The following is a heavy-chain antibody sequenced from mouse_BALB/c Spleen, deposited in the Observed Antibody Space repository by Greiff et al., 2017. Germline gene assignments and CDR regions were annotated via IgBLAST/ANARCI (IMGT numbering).Heavy chain of an antibody. CDR3: ARPHYYGSSYGFAY. V-gene: IGHV5-17*02. J-gene: IGHJ3*01. Sequence: EVKLMDSGGGLVQPGGSRKLSCAASGFTFSSFGMHWVRQAPEKGLEWVAYISSGSSTIYYADTVKGRFTISRDNHKNTLFLQMTSLRSEDTAMYYCARPHYYGSSYGFAYWGQGTLVTVSA. CDR2: ISSGSSTI. D-gene: IGHD1-1*01. CDR1: GFTFSSFG.